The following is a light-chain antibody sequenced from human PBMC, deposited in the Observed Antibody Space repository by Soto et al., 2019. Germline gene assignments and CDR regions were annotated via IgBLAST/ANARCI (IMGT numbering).Light chain of an antibody. CDR2: DVS. Sequence: QSVLTQPGSVSGSPGQSVTISCTGTSSDVGGYNYVSWYQQHPGKAPKLMIYDVSKRPSGVPDRFSGSKSGNTASLTISGLQAEDEADYYCCQYAGSYTHVLFGGGTKVTV. J-gene: IGLJ2*01. CDR1: SSDVGGYNY. CDR3: CQYAGSYTHVL. V-gene: IGLV2-11*01.